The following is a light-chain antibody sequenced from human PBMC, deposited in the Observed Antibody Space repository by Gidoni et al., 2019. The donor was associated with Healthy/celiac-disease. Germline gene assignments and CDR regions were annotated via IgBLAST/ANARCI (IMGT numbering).Light chain of an antibody. V-gene: IGKV3-20*01. J-gene: IGKJ1*01. CDR3: QQYGSSPTSA. CDR2: GAS. CDR1: QSVSSSY. Sequence: EIVLTQSPGTLSLSPGERATLSCRASQSVSSSYLACYQQKPGQAPRLLIYGASSRATGIPDRFSGSGSGTDFTLTISRLEPEDFAVYYCQQYGSSPTSAFGQGTKVEIK.